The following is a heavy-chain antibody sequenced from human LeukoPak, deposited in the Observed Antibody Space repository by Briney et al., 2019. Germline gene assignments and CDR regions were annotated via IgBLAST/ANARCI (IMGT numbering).Heavy chain of an antibody. J-gene: IGHJ3*01. CDR2: IYYSGST. V-gene: IGHV4-61*01. D-gene: IGHD1-26*01. Sequence: PSETLSLTCTVSGGSVSTGTYYWSWIRQPPGKGLGWIAYIYYSGSTNYNPSLMSRVTISVDTSKNQFSLKLRSVTAADTAVYYCARDLWELQSAFDLWGQGTMVTVSS. CDR3: ARDLWELQSAFDL. CDR1: GGSVSTGTYY.